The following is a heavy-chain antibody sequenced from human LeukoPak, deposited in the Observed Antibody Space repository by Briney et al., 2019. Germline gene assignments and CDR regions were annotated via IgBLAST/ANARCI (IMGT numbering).Heavy chain of an antibody. CDR1: GYTFNSYD. CDR3: ARGGLTIFGVEALYYYYYMDV. V-gene: IGHV1-8*01. D-gene: IGHD3-3*01. J-gene: IGHJ6*03. CDR2: MNPNSGNT. Sequence: ASVKVSCKASGYTFNSYDINWVRQATGQGLEWMGWMNPNSGNTGYAQKFQGRVTMTRNTSISTAYMELSSLRSEDTAVYYCARGGLTIFGVEALYYYYYMDVWGKGTTVTVSS.